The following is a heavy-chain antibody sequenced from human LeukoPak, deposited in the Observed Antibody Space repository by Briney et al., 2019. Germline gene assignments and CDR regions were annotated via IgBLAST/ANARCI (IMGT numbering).Heavy chain of an antibody. J-gene: IGHJ5*02. CDR3: TTGNP. V-gene: IGHV3-15*01. CDR2: MKSKPEGGTT. Sequence: GGSLRLSCAASGFTVSSIYMTWVRQAPGKGLEWVGLMKSKPEGGTTFYAAPVKDRFSISRDDSRNTLYLQMNSLTIGDTGVYYCTTGNPWGQGTLVTVSS. CDR1: GFTVSSIY.